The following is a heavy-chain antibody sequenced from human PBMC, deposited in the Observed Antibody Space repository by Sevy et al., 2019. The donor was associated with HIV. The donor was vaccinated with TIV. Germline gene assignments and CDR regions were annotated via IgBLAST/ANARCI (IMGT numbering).Heavy chain of an antibody. CDR2: IKRNTDGGTT. Sequence: GGSLRLSCAASGFNFRNVWMSWVRQAPGKGLEWIGLIKRNTDGGTTEYGAPGKGGITISRADSKNTLLLEVNSLKAEDTALYYWATINAVGSLAYWGRGTLVTVSS. CDR3: ATINAVGSLAY. D-gene: IGHD2-15*01. J-gene: IGHJ4*02. V-gene: IGHV3-15*01. CDR1: GFNFRNVW.